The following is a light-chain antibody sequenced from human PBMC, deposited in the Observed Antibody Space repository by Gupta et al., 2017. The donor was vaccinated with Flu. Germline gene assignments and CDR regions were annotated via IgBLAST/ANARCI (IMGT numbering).Light chain of an antibody. CDR2: EVT. J-gene: IGLJ2*01. Sequence: QSALTQPASVSGSPGQSITISCTGTSSDVGGSNYVSWYQHHPGKAPKLMIYEVTNRPSGVSDRFSGSKSGDTASLTISGLQAEDEADYYCSSYKSTWVFGGGTKLTVL. CDR1: SSDVGGSNY. V-gene: IGLV2-14*01. CDR3: SSYKSTWV.